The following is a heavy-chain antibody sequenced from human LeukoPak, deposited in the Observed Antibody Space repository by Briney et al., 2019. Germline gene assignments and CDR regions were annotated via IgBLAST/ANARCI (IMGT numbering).Heavy chain of an antibody. CDR2: ISSSGGST. V-gene: IGHV3-23*01. CDR1: GFTFSSYA. D-gene: IGHD3-10*02. J-gene: IGHJ6*04. Sequence: PGGSLRLSCAGSGFTFSSYAMSWVRQAPGKGLEWVSTISSSGGSTSYADPVKGRFTISRDNAKNSLYLQMNSLRAEDTAVYYCAELGITMIGGVWGKGTTVTISS. CDR3: AELGITMIGGV.